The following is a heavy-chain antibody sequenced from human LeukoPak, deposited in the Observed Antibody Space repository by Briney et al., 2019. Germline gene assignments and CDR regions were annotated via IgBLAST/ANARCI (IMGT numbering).Heavy chain of an antibody. J-gene: IGHJ5*02. CDR2: ISYDGSNK. CDR3: ATFDYLGWFDP. V-gene: IGHV3-30*03. CDR1: GFTFSSYG. D-gene: IGHD2/OR15-2a*01. Sequence: GGSLRLSCAASGFTFSSYGMHWVRQAPGMGLEWVAVISYDGSNKYYADSVKGRFTISRDNSKNTLYLQMNSLRAEDTAVYYCATFDYLGWFDPWGQGTLVTVSS.